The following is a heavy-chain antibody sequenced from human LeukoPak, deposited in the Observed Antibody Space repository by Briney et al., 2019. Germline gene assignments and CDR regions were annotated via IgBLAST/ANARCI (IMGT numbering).Heavy chain of an antibody. CDR1: GYTFTSYY. V-gene: IGHV1-46*01. CDR2: INPSGGST. D-gene: IGHD6-13*01. J-gene: IGHJ5*02. Sequence: ASVKVSCKASGYTFTSYYMHWVRQAPGQGLEWMVIINPSGGSTSYAQKFQGRVTMTRDMSTSTVYMELSSLRSEDTAVYYGARAPPPSSSWYGNWFDPWGQGTLVTVSS. CDR3: ARAPPPSSSWYGNWFDP.